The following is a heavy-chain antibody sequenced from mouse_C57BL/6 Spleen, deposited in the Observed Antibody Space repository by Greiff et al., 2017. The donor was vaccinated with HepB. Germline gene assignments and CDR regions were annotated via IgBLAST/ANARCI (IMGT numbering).Heavy chain of an antibody. J-gene: IGHJ4*01. CDR2: IDPSDSET. CDR3: ARVGSKFLYYAMDY. V-gene: IGHV1-52*01. Sequence: QVQLQQPGAELVRPGSSVKLSCKASGYTFTSYWMHWVKQRPIQGLEWIGNIDPSDSETHYNQKFKDKATLTVDKSSSTAYMQLSSLTSEDSAVYYCARVGSKFLYYAMDYWGQGTSVTVSS. CDR1: GYTFTSYW. D-gene: IGHD1-1*01.